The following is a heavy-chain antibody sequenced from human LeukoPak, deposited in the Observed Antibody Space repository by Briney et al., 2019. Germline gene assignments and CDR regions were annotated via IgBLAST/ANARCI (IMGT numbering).Heavy chain of an antibody. CDR2: ISTYNANT. Sequence: ASVKVSCKPSGYTYTNYGISWMRQAPGQGLEWMGWISTYNANTQYAQKFQGRVTMTTDTSTSTAYMELRSLRSDDTAVYYCARSYDILTGYYRYWGQGTLVTVSS. V-gene: IGHV1-18*01. J-gene: IGHJ4*02. D-gene: IGHD3-9*01. CDR1: GYTYTNYG. CDR3: ARSYDILTGYYRY.